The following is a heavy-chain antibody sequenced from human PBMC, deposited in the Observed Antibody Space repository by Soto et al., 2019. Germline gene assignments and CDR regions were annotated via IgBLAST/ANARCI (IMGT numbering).Heavy chain of an antibody. D-gene: IGHD3-22*01. CDR3: TSYDNSGYFYLNY. CDR2: VRTKNNNYAT. J-gene: IGHJ4*02. CDR1: GFTFSASA. Sequence: EVQLVESGGGLVQPESSLRLSCAASGFTFSASAIHWVRQASGKGLEWVGRVRTKNNNYATTYAASVTGRFTISRDDSRNTAFLQMSSLKTEDTAIYYCTSYDNSGYFYLNYWGQGTLVTVSS. V-gene: IGHV3-73*02.